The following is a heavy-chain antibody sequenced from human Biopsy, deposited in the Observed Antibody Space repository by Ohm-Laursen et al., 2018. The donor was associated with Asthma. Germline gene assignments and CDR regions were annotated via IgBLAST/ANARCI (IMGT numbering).Heavy chain of an antibody. CDR2: IYSGGTS. Sequence: SLRLSCAASGFTVSRDHMFWVRQAPGKGPEWVSVIYSGGTSHTADSVRGRFTISRDYSKNTLYLQMHSLRAEDTAVYYCARGDSSNWSHYYFDYWGQGTLVTDSS. CDR3: ARGDSSNWSHYYFDY. D-gene: IGHD3-22*01. J-gene: IGHJ4*02. V-gene: IGHV3-53*01. CDR1: GFTVSRDH.